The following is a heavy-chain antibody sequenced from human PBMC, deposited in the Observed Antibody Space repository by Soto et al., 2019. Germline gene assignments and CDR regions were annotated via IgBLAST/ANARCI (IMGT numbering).Heavy chain of an antibody. CDR2: ISSSSTYI. CDR3: ASGSYYASGSHMRFYYLDS. V-gene: IGHV3-21*01. CDR1: RFTFSTYA. D-gene: IGHD3-10*01. J-gene: IGHJ4*02. Sequence: PGGSLRLSSAASRFTFSTYAMISVRRAPGKGLEWVSSISSSSTYIYYADSVKGRFTISRDNAKNSLYLQMDSLRAEDTAVYYCASGSYYASGSHMRFYYLDSWGRGTLVTVSS.